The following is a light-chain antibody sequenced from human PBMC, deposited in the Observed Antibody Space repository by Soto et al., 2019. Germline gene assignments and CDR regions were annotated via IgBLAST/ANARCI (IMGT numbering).Light chain of an antibody. Sequence: EVVMTQSPATLSVSPGERATLSCRASQSVSTNLAWYQQKPGQAPRVLIYGASTRSTAVPARFSGSGSGTEFTIPISMLQHEYFAVYYCQQYNNWYTFGQGTKLVIK. J-gene: IGKJ2*01. CDR1: QSVSTN. V-gene: IGKV3-15*01. CDR2: GAS. CDR3: QQYNNWYT.